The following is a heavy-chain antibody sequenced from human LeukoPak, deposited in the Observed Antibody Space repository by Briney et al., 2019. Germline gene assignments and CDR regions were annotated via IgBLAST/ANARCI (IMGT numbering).Heavy chain of an antibody. CDR1: GFTFSSYS. D-gene: IGHD5-24*01. J-gene: IGHJ4*02. CDR3: ARDQVEMATIPFDY. Sequence: GGSLRLSCAASGFTFSSYSMNWVRQAPGEGLEWVSSISSSSSYIYYADSVKGRFTISRDNAKNSLYLQMNSLRAEDTAVYYCARDQVEMATIPFDYWGQGTLVIVSS. V-gene: IGHV3-21*01. CDR2: ISSSSSYI.